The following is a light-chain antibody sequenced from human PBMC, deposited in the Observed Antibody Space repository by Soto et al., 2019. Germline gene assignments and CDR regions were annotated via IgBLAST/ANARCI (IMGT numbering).Light chain of an antibody. V-gene: IGKV1-39*01. Sequence: EIQMTQSPSSLSASVGDRVTITCRASQSISSYLNWYQQKPGKAPKLLIYAASSLQSGVPSRFSGSGSGTEFTLTIASLQPDDFAAYYCQQSYDMPWTFGQGTKVDIK. J-gene: IGKJ1*01. CDR2: AAS. CDR3: QQSYDMPWT. CDR1: QSISSY.